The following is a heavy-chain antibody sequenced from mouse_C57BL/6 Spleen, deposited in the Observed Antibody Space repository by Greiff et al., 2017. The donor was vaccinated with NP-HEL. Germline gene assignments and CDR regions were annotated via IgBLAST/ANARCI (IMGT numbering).Heavy chain of an antibody. Sequence: QVQLQQPGAELVKPGASVKLSCKASGYTFTSYWMHWVKQRPGQGLEWIGMIHPNSGSTNYNEKFKSKATLTVDKSSSTAYMQLSSLTSEDSAVYYCASHDGYYPYYFDYWGQGTTLIVSS. V-gene: IGHV1-64*01. D-gene: IGHD2-3*01. J-gene: IGHJ2*01. CDR1: GYTFTSYW. CDR3: ASHDGYYPYYFDY. CDR2: IHPNSGST.